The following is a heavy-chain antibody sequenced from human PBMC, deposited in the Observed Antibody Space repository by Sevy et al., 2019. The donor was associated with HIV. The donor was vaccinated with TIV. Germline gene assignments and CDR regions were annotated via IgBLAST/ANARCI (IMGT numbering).Heavy chain of an antibody. J-gene: IGHJ4*02. CDR2: IRSKSGGGTT. CDR1: GFTFSNAW. V-gene: IGHV3-15*01. D-gene: IGHD3-22*01. Sequence: GESLKISCAASGFTFSNAWMSWVRQAPGKGLEWVGRIRSKSGGGTTDYAAIVKGKFTISRDDSKNTLYLEMTSLKSEDTAVYYCTTDHRRDGIVVVPFENWGQGTLVTVSS. CDR3: TTDHRRDGIVVVPFEN.